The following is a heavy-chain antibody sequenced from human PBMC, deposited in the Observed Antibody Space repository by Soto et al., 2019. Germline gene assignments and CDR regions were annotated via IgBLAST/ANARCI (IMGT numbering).Heavy chain of an antibody. J-gene: IGHJ4*02. CDR3: ARGLRWGSGWAYFDY. Sequence: SVKVSCKASGGTFSSHAITWVRQAPGQGLEWMGGIIPIFGTANYAQKFQGRLTIAADEFTSTAYMELRSLRSEDTAVYYCARGLRWGSGWAYFDYWRQRTLVTVTS. V-gene: IGHV1-69*13. D-gene: IGHD6-19*01. CDR2: IIPIFGTA. CDR1: GGTFSSHA.